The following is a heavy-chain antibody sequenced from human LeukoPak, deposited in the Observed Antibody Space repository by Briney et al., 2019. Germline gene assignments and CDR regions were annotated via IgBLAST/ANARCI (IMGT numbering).Heavy chain of an antibody. V-gene: IGHV1-18*01. Sequence: GASVKVSCKASGGTFSSYTISWVRQAPGQGFEWMGWISAYNGNTNYAQKLQGRVTMTTDTSTSTAYMELRSLRSDDTAVYYCARDRGDYGDYSIPNFDYWGQGTLVTVSS. CDR1: GGTFSSYT. CDR3: ARDRGDYGDYSIPNFDY. D-gene: IGHD4-17*01. CDR2: ISAYNGNT. J-gene: IGHJ4*02.